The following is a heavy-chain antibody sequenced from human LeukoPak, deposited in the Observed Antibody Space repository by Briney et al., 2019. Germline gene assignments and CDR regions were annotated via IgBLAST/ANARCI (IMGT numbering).Heavy chain of an antibody. J-gene: IGHJ6*03. CDR2: ISSSGNTT. CDR3: AKDPRYYYYYMDV. CDR1: GFTFSDNY. Sequence: GGSLRLSCAASGFTFSDNYMSWIRQAPGKGLEWVSYISSSGNTTYNADSVKGRFSITRDNAKNSLYLQMNSLRAEDTAVYYCAKDPRYYYYYMDVWGKGTTVTISS. V-gene: IGHV3-11*01.